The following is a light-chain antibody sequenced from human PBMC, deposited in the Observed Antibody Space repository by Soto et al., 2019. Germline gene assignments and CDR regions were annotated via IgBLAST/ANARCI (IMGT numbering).Light chain of an antibody. J-gene: IGLJ1*01. CDR2: DVS. CDR1: SSDVGGYNY. CDR3: CSYAGSYTFDV. Sequence: QSALTQPRSVSGSPGQSVTISCTGTSSDVGGYNYVSWYQQHPGKAPKLMIYDVSKRPSGVPDRFSGSKSGNTASLTISGLQAEDEAEYYCCSYAGSYTFDVFGTGTKVTGL. V-gene: IGLV2-11*01.